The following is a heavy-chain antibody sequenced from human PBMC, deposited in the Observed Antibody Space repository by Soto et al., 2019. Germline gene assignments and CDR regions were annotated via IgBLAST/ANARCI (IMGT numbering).Heavy chain of an antibody. D-gene: IGHD4-4*01. J-gene: IGHJ3*02. CDR1: GYSFTSYW. CDR2: IYLGDFDT. CDR3: ARSMTTVTTDGAFDI. Sequence: GESLKISCKGSGYSFTSYWIGWVRQMPGKGLEWMGFIYLGDFDTRYSPSFQGQVIISADKSINTAYLQWSSLKASDTAMYYCARSMTTVTTDGAFDIWGQGAMVTVSS. V-gene: IGHV5-51*01.